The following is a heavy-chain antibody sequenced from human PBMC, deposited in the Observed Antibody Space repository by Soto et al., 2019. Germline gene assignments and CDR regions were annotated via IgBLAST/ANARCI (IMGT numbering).Heavy chain of an antibody. CDR3: AKAFSFREYSSSSKVSKTYFDY. D-gene: IGHD6-6*01. CDR1: GFTFDDYA. Sequence: PGGSLRFSCAASGFTFDDYAMHWARQAPGKGLEWVSGISWNSGSIGYADSVKGRFTISRDNAKNSLYLQMNSLRAEDTALYYCAKAFSFREYSSSSKVSKTYFDYWGQGTLVTVSS. V-gene: IGHV3-9*01. CDR2: ISWNSGSI. J-gene: IGHJ4*02.